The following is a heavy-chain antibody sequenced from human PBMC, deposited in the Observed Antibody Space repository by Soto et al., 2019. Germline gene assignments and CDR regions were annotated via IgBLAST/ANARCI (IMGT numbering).Heavy chain of an antibody. CDR2: IIPIFGTA. D-gene: IGHD2-8*01. Sequence: QVQLVQSGAEVKKPGSSVKVSCKASGGTFSSYAISWVRQAPGQGLEWMGGIIPIFGTANYAQKFQGRVTITADESTSTAYMELSSLRSEDTAVYYCATGSSTGSVLMVYAHGGAGYFDYWGQGTLVTVSS. CDR3: ATGSSTGSVLMVYAHGGAGYFDY. J-gene: IGHJ4*02. CDR1: GGTFSSYA. V-gene: IGHV1-69*12.